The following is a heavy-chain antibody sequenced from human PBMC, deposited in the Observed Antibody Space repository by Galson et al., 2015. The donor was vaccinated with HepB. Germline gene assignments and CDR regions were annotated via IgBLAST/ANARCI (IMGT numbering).Heavy chain of an antibody. CDR2: IDNDGTGT. CDR3: ARRQCIGASCYLDS. D-gene: IGHD4/OR15-4a*01. Sequence: SVRLSCAASGFTFNNYWMHWVRQAPGKGLVWVSRIDNDGTGTDYGDSVKGRFAISRDNAKNTLYLVMSSLRADDTAVYFCARRQCIGASCYLDSWGQGTLVTVSS. J-gene: IGHJ4*02. V-gene: IGHV3-74*01. CDR1: GFTFNNYW.